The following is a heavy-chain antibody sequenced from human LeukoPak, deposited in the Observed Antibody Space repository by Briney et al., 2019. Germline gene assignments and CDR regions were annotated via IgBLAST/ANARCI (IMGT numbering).Heavy chain of an antibody. CDR2: INHSGST. CDR3: GSRRSAAMLRYYMDV. CDR1: GGSFSGYY. Sequence: SETLSLTCAVYGGSFSGYYWSWIRQPPGKGLEWIGEINHSGSTNYNPSLKSRVTISVDTSKNQFSLKLSSVTAADTAVYYCGSRRSAAMLRYYMDVWGKGTTVTVSS. D-gene: IGHD2-2*01. J-gene: IGHJ6*03. V-gene: IGHV4-34*01.